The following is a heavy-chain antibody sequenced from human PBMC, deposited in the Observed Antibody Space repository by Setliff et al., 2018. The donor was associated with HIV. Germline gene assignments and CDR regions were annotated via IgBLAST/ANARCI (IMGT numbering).Heavy chain of an antibody. CDR2: MDSSGNT. V-gene: IGHV4-39*07. Sequence: SETLSLTCTVSGGSITYSSHYWGWIRQPPGKGLEWIGSMDSSGNTYYSPSLRSRVTLSLDTSKNHISLHLSSVTAADTAVYYCVRQGHWYIPWYFDYWGQGALLTVSS. CDR3: VRQGHWYIPWYFDY. D-gene: IGHD1-20*01. J-gene: IGHJ4*02. CDR1: GGSITYSSHY.